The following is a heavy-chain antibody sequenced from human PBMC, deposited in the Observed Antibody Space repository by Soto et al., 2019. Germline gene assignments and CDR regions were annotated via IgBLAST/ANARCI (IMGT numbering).Heavy chain of an antibody. J-gene: IGHJ4*02. V-gene: IGHV4-39*01. CDR1: GGSISSSSYY. CDR3: ARLHTHYQTVDY. Sequence: QLQLQESGPGLVKPSETLSLTCTVSGGSISSSSYYWGWIRQPPGKRLEWIGSIYYSGSTYYNPSLKSRVTISVDTSKNQFSLKLSSVTAADTAVYYCARLHTHYQTVDYWGQGTLVTVSS. D-gene: IGHD2-2*01. CDR2: IYYSGST.